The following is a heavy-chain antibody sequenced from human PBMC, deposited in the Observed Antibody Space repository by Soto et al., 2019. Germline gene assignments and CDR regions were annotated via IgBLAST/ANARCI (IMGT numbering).Heavy chain of an antibody. CDR2: IYHSGRT. Sequence: QVQLQESGPGVVKPSGTLSLTCAVSGGSVSSDYWWSWVRLPPGKGLEWIGEIYHSGRTNYNPSLKSRVTISLDKCKNQLSLILNSGTAADTAVYYCARDRPTYGRNFDYWGQGTLVTVSS. D-gene: IGHD1-26*01. CDR1: GGSVSSDYW. J-gene: IGHJ4*02. V-gene: IGHV4-4*02. CDR3: ARDRPTYGRNFDY.